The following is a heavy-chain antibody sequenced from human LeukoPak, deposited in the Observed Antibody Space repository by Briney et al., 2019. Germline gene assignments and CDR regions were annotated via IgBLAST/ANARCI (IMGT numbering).Heavy chain of an antibody. CDR1: GGSFSGYY. CDR2: INHSGST. D-gene: IGHD3-22*01. CDR3: VTYYLIVVVQKNY. J-gene: IGHJ4*02. Sequence: SETLSLTCAVYGGSFSGYYWSWIRQPPGKGLGWIGEINHSGSTNYNPSLKSRVTISVDTSKKQFSLKLSSVTAADTAVYYCVTYYLIVVVQKNYWGQGTLVTVSS. V-gene: IGHV4-34*01.